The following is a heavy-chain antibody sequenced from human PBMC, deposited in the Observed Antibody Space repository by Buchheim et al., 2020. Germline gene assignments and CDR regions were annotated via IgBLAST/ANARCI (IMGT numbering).Heavy chain of an antibody. V-gene: IGHV3-23*01. D-gene: IGHD6-19*01. Sequence: EVQLLESGGGLVQPGGSLRLSCAASGFTFSSYAMSWVRQAPGKGLEWVSAISGSGGSTYYADSVKGRFTISRDHSKNTLYLQMNSLRAEDTAVYYCASGEFGQWLVPNWFDPWGQGTL. CDR3: ASGEFGQWLVPNWFDP. J-gene: IGHJ5*02. CDR1: GFTFSSYA. CDR2: ISGSGGST.